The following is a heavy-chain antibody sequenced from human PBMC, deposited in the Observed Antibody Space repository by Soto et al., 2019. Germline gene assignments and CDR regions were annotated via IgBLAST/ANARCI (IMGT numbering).Heavy chain of an antibody. V-gene: IGHV3-33*01. CDR2: IYYDGSNK. CDR3: ARGANGAAAGLD. D-gene: IGHD6-13*01. J-gene: IGHJ4*02. Sequence: QVQLVESGGGVVQPGRSLRLSCAASGFTCSSYGMHWVRQAPGKGLEWVAIIYYDGSNKYYADSVKGRFTISRDNSKNTVLLQMNSLRAEDTAVYYCARGANGAAAGLDWGQGTLVTVSS. CDR1: GFTCSSYG.